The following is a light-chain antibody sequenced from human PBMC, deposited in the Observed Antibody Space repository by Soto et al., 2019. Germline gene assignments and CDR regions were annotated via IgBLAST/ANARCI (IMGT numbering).Light chain of an antibody. CDR1: TGEVTSGYY. CDR2: NTG. CDR3: LLYYADAFF. V-gene: IGLV7-43*01. J-gene: IGLJ1*01. Sequence: QAVVTQEPSLTVSPGGTVTLTCASNTGEVTSGYYPNWFQQKPGQAPRSLIFNTGNRHPWTPARFSGSLLGGKAALTLSDVQPEDEAYYYCLLYYADAFFFGTGTKVTVL.